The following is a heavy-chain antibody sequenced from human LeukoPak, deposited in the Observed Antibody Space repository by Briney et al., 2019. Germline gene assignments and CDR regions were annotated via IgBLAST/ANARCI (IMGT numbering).Heavy chain of an antibody. D-gene: IGHD1-26*01. J-gene: IGHJ3*02. CDR3: ASYQRYSGSPDAFDI. CDR2: INYDGSKQ. V-gene: IGHV3-30*02. Sequence: PGGSLRLSCAASGFTFRSFGMHWVRQTPGKGLEWVAFINYDGSKQYYADSVKGRFSISRDSAKNTLYLQMNSLRGEDTAVYYCASYQRYSGSPDAFDIWGQGTMVTVSS. CDR1: GFTFRSFG.